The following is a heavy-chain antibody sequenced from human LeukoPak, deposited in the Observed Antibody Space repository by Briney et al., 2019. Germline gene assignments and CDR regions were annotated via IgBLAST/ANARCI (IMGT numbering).Heavy chain of an antibody. CDR2: MNPNSGNT. Sequence: ASVKVSCKASGYTFTRYDINWVRQATGQGLEWMGWMNPNSGNTGYAQKFQGRVTMTTDTSTSTLYMELRSLRSDDTAVYYCARGPTVTTDYYYYYMDVWGKGTTVTISS. CDR1: GYTFTRYD. J-gene: IGHJ6*03. D-gene: IGHD4-17*01. CDR3: ARGPTVTTDYYYYYMDV. V-gene: IGHV1-8*01.